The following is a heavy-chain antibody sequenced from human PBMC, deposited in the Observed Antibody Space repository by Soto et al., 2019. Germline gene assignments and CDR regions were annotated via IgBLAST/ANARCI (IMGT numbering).Heavy chain of an antibody. CDR2: IYWDDDK. D-gene: IGHD5-18*01. CDR1: GFSLSTSGVG. Sequence: QITLKESGPTLVKPTQTLTLTCTFSGFSLSTSGVGVGWIRQPPGKALEWLALIYWDDDKRYSPSLKSRLTITKDNSKNQVVRTMTNMDPVDTATYYCAHSRRGYSYGYDAFDIWGQGTMVTVSS. V-gene: IGHV2-5*02. CDR3: AHSRRGYSYGYDAFDI. J-gene: IGHJ3*02.